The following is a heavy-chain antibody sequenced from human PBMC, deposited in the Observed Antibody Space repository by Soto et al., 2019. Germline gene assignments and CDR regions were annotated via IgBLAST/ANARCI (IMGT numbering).Heavy chain of an antibody. J-gene: IGHJ4*02. D-gene: IGHD6-13*01. CDR2: INAGNGNT. V-gene: IGHV1-3*01. Sequence: QVQLVQSGAEVKKPGASVKVSCKASGYTFTSYAMHWVRQAPGQRLEWMGWINAGNGNTKYSQKFQGRVTITRDTSASTAYMELSSLRSEGTSVYYCARVGFSSSWYEFHWGQGTLVTVSS. CDR3: ARVGFSSSWYEFH. CDR1: GYTFTSYA.